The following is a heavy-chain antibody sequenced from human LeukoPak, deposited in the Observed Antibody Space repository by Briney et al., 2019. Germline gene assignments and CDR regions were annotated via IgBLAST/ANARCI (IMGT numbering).Heavy chain of an antibody. J-gene: IGHJ4*02. V-gene: IGHV3-43*01. CDR2: INWGGGST. D-gene: IGHD3-22*01. Sequence: GGPLTLSCTASGFTLDDYTMHWVRQAPGKAPEWVSYINWGGGSTYYADSVKGRYTIHREHRKHSLHTQMNSLRPEDTALYYCAEDNDSSGYYYFDYGGQGTLVTVSS. CDR3: AEDNDSSGYYYFDY. CDR1: GFTLDDYT.